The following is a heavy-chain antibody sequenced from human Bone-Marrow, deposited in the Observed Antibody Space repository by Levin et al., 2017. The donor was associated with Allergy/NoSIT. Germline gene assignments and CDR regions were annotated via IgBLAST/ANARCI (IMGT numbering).Heavy chain of an antibody. D-gene: IGHD3-10*01. J-gene: IGHJ5*02. CDR2: MHTSGFT. V-gene: IGHV4-61*02. CDR3: ARDGVQRISMVRGVVIKEEWFDP. CDR1: GGPIGTGEYY. Sequence: RSSETLSLTCSVSGGPIGTGEYYWSWIRQPAGKGLEWIGRMHTSGFTAYDPSLKGRVTISGDTSRNQYSLKLTSVPAADTAVYYCARDGVQRISMVRGVVIKEEWFDPWGQGILVTVSS.